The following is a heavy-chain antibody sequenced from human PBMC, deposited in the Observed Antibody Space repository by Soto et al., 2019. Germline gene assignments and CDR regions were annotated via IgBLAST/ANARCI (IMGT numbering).Heavy chain of an antibody. J-gene: IGHJ4*02. D-gene: IGHD3-16*01. Sequence: QITLKESGPTLVKPTQTLTLTCTFSGFSLSTSGVGVGWIRQPPGKALEWLALIYWDDDKRYSPSLKSRLTIHKDTSKNQVVLTMTNMDPVDTATYYCAHRRGGMGIDYWGQGTLVTVSS. CDR3: AHRRGGMGIDY. V-gene: IGHV2-5*02. CDR1: GFSLSTSGVG. CDR2: IYWDDDK.